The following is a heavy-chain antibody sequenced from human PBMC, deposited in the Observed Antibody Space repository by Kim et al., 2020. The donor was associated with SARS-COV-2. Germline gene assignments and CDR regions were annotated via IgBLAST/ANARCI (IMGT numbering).Heavy chain of an antibody. CDR2: IYTSGST. CDR1: GGSISSYY. D-gene: IGHD2-2*01. J-gene: IGHJ4*02. Sequence: SETLSLTCTVSGGSISSYYWSWIRQPAGKGLEWIGRIYTSGSTNYNPSLKSRVTMSVDTSKNQFSLKLSSVTAADTAVYYCARDRYCSSTSCFDYWGQGTLVTVSS. CDR3: ARDRYCSSTSCFDY. V-gene: IGHV4-4*07.